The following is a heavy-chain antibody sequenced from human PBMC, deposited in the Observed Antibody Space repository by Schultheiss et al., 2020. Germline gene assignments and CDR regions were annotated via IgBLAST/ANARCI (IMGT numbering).Heavy chain of an antibody. D-gene: IGHD6-19*01. Sequence: GGSLRLSCAASGFTFSNAWMSWVRQAPGKGLVWVSHISSDGSDTGYADSVKGRFVISRDNTKNTLYLQMNSLRAEDTAVYYCAKGSPYSSGWYRTRDYGMDVWGQGTTVTVSS. V-gene: IGHV3-74*01. CDR2: ISSDGSDT. J-gene: IGHJ6*02. CDR3: AKGSPYSSGWYRTRDYGMDV. CDR1: GFTFSNAW.